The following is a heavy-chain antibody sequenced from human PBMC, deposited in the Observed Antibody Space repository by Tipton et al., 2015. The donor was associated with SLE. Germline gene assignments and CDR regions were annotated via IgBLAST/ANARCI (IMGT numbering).Heavy chain of an antibody. V-gene: IGHV3-11*06. CDR1: GFTFSDYY. J-gene: IGHJ5*02. CDR2: ISSGSGYR. D-gene: IGHD3-16*01. CDR3: AKDAGSLGFNNWFDP. Sequence: GSLRLSCAASGFTFSDYYMSWIRQAPGKGLEWVSSISSGSGYRYYADSVKGRFTISRDNAKNSLYLQMSSLRAEDTAVYYCAKDAGSLGFNNWFDPWGQGTLVTVSS.